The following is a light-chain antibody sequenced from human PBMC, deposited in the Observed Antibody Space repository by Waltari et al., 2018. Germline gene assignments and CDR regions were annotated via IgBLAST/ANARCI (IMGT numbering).Light chain of an antibody. Sequence: EVEMTQSPVTLSVSPGDRATLSCRASPSVSNNLAWYQHKPGQPPRLLIYASSTRATGVPARFSGSGSGTEFTLTINSMQSEDFAVYYCQQYNQWITFGQGTRLEIK. J-gene: IGKJ5*01. CDR2: ASS. V-gene: IGKV3-15*01. CDR3: QQYNQWIT. CDR1: PSVSNN.